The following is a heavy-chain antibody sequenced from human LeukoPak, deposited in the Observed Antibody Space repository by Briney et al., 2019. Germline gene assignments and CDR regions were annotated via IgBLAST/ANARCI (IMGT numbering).Heavy chain of an antibody. CDR2: ISYDGSNK. Sequence: GGSLRLSCAASGFTFSSYGMHWVRQAPGKGLEWVAVISYDGSNKYYADSVKGRLTISRDNSKNTLYLQMNSLRAEDTAVYYCAKDGDTANFDYWGQGTLVTVSS. D-gene: IGHD3-3*01. J-gene: IGHJ4*02. CDR3: AKDGDTANFDY. CDR1: GFTFSSYG. V-gene: IGHV3-30*18.